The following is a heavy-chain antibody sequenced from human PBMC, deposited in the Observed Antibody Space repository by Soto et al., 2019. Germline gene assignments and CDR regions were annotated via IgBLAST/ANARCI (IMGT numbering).Heavy chain of an antibody. J-gene: IGHJ4*02. Sequence: GGSLRLSCAASGFTFSSYSMNWVRQAPGKGLEWVSSISSSSSYIYYADSVKGRFTISRDNAKNSLYLQMNSLRAEDTAVYYCARGPDYEAPSEFDYWGQGTLVTVSS. CDR2: ISSSSSYI. V-gene: IGHV3-21*01. CDR1: GFTFSSYS. CDR3: ARGPDYEAPSEFDY. D-gene: IGHD4-17*01.